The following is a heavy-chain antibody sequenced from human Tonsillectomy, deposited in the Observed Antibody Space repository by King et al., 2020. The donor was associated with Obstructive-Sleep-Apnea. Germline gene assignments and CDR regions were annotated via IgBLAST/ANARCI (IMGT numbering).Heavy chain of an antibody. CDR2: IYYSGST. CDR3: ARARYYYDSIDF. CDR1: GGSISSYY. V-gene: IGHV4-59*01. Sequence: QLQESGPGLVKPSETLSLTCTVSGGSISSYYWSWIRQPPGKGLEWIGNIYYSGSTNYNPSLKSRVTISVDTSKNQFSLELSSVTAADTAVYYCARARYYYDSIDFWGKGALVTVSS. D-gene: IGHD3-22*01. J-gene: IGHJ4*02.